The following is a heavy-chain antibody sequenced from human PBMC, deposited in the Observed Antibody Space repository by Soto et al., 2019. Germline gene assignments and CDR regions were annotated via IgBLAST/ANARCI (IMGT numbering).Heavy chain of an antibody. D-gene: IGHD3-3*01. Sequence: QVQLVESGGGLVKPGGSLRLSCAASGFTFSDYYMSWIRQAPGKGLERVSYISSSGSTIYYADSVKGRFTISRDNAKNSLYLQMNSLRAEDTAVYYCARDSRTYYDFWSGYYTGFDYWGQGTLVTVSS. CDR3: ARDSRTYYDFWSGYYTGFDY. J-gene: IGHJ4*02. CDR1: GFTFSDYY. V-gene: IGHV3-11*01. CDR2: ISSSGSTI.